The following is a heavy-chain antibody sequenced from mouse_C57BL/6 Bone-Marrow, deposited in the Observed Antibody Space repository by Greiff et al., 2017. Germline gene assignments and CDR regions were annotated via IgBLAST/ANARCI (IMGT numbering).Heavy chain of an antibody. Sequence: QVQLKQPGAELVKPGASVKVSCKASGYTFTSYWMHWVKQRPGQGLEWIGSIHPSDSDTNYNQKFKGKATLTVDKSSSTAYMQLSSLTSEDSAVYYCAIQLPDWYFDVWGTGTTVTVSS. CDR3: AIQLPDWYFDV. J-gene: IGHJ1*03. CDR2: IHPSDSDT. V-gene: IGHV1-74*01. CDR1: GYTFTSYW. D-gene: IGHD1-1*01.